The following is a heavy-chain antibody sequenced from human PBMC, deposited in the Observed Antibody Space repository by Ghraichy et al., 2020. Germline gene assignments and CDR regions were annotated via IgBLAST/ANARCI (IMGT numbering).Heavy chain of an antibody. CDR3: ARGGIAAAGSYYYYGMDV. V-gene: IGHV3-30*04. J-gene: IGHJ6*02. D-gene: IGHD6-13*01. CDR1: GFTFSSYA. CDR2: ISYDGSNK. Sequence: GESLNISCAASGFTFSSYAMHWVRQAPGKGLEWVAVISYDGSNKYYVDSVKGRFTISRDNSKNTLYLQMNSLRAEDTAVYYCARGGIAAAGSYYYYGMDVWGQGTTVTVSS.